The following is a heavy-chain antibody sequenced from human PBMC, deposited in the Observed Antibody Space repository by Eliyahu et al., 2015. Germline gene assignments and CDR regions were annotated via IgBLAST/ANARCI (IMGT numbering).Heavy chain of an antibody. CDR2: IYSGGTT. J-gene: IGHJ4*02. CDR3: AREGYSLNSY. CDR1: GFTVSSNY. V-gene: IGHV3-53*01. Sequence: EVQLVESGGGLIQPGXSLRLSCXASGFTVSSNYMSWVRQAPGKGLEWVSIIYSGGTTYYADSVKGRFTISRDNFKNTVYLQMNSLRTEDTAIYYCAREGYSLNSYWGQGTLVTVSS. D-gene: IGHD5-18*01.